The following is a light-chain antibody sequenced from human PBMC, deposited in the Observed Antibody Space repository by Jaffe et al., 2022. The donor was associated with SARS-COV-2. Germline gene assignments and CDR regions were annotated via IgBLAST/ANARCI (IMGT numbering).Light chain of an antibody. CDR2: ATS. J-gene: IGKJ3*01. CDR1: QGVRNS. V-gene: IGKV1-8*01. Sequence: AIRMTQSPSSFSASTGDRVTLTCRASQGVRNSLAWYQQRPGAAPKLLIYATSTLQSGVPSRFSGSGSGTDFTLTISYLQSEDVATYYCQQYYLYPFTFGPGTKVDMK. CDR3: QQYYLYPFT.